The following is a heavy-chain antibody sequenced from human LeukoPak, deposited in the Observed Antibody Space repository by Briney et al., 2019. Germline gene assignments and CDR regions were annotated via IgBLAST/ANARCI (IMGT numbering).Heavy chain of an antibody. CDR3: ARDSNGPAF. V-gene: IGHV3-53*01. CDR1: GFTVSNSY. CDR2: IYSDGST. J-gene: IGHJ4*02. Sequence: GGSLRLSCVASGFTVSNSYMSWVRQAPGKGLEWVSVIYSDGSTFYSDSVRGRFTISRDYSKSTLYLQMTSLRADDTAVYYCARDSNGPAFWGQGTLVTVSS. D-gene: IGHD6-19*01.